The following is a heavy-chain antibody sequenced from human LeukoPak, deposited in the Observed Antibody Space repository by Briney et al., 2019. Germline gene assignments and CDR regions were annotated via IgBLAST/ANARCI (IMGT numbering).Heavy chain of an antibody. J-gene: IGHJ5*02. V-gene: IGHV1-2*06. CDR1: GYTFTGYY. Sequence: ASVKVSCKASGYTFTGYYMHWVRQAPGQGLEWMGRINPNSGGTNYAQKFQGRVTMTTDTSTSTAYMELRSLRSDDTAVYYCARDHLGSSGYSPWGQGTLVTVSS. CDR3: ARDHLGSSGYSP. CDR2: INPNSGGT. D-gene: IGHD3-22*01.